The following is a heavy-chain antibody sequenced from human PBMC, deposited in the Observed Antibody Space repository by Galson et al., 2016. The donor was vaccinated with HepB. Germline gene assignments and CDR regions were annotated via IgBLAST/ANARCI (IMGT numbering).Heavy chain of an antibody. J-gene: IGHJ6*02. D-gene: IGHD5-18*01. CDR3: TRGYMQTGMNV. Sequence: CAISGDSVSRNFAAWNWIRQSPSRGLEWLGRTYYRSQWFNEYAVSVKSRITINSDTSRNQFSLQLDSVTPDDTAAYFCTRGYMQTGMNVWGQGTTVTVSS. CDR1: GDSVSRNFAA. CDR2: TYYRSQWFN. V-gene: IGHV6-1*01.